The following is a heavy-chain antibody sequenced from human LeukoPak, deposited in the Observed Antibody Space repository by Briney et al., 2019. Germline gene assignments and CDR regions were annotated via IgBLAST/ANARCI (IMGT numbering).Heavy chain of an antibody. Sequence: SVKVSCKASGGTFSSYAFSWVRQAPGQGLEWMGGIIPIFGTANNAHKFQVRGTITTDESTSTAYMELSSLRSEDTAVYYCARTGCGDGYAFSGVYDYWGQGTLVTVSS. CDR3: ARTGCGDGYAFSGVYDY. CDR1: GGTFSSYA. CDR2: IIPIFGTA. J-gene: IGHJ4*02. D-gene: IGHD2-21*02. V-gene: IGHV1-69*05.